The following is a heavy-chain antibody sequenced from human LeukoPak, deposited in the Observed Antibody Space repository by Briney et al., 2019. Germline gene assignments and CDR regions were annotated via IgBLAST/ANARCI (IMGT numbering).Heavy chain of an antibody. CDR1: GGSISSYY. CDR2: IYYSGST. V-gene: IGHV4-59*01. Sequence: KPSETLSLTCTVSGGSISSYYWSWIRQPPGKGLEWIGYIYYSGSTNYNPSLKSRVTISVDTSKNQFSLKLSSVTAADTAVYYRAGASYDSSGVHWGQGTLVTVSS. CDR3: AGASYDSSGVH. D-gene: IGHD3-22*01. J-gene: IGHJ4*02.